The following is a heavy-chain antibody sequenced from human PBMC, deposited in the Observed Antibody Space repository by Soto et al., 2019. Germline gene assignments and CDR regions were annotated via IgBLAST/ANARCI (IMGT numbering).Heavy chain of an antibody. J-gene: IGHJ4*02. V-gene: IGHV4-30-4*01. CDR2: IYYTGST. Sequence: PSETLSLTCTVSGGSISTDDHYWSWIRQPPGKGLEWIGYIYYTGSTHYNPSLKSRLFTSLDTSKNQFSLRLTSVTAADTAVYYCASLRSRWNIDYWGQGTLVTVSS. CDR3: ASLRSRWNIDY. CDR1: GGSISTDDHY. D-gene: IGHD6-13*01.